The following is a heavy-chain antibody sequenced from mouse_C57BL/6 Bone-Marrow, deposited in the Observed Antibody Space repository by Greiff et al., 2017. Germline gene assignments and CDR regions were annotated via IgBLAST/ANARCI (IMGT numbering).Heavy chain of an antibody. Sequence: EVKLEESGEGLVKPGGSLKLSCAASGFTFSSYAMSWVRQTPEKRLEWVAYISSGGDYIYYADTVKGRFTISRDNARNTLYLQMSSLKSEDTAMYYCTRERMGLRFFDYWGQGTTLTVSS. CDR3: TRERMGLRFFDY. V-gene: IGHV5-9-1*02. CDR2: ISSGGDYI. CDR1: GFTFSSYA. J-gene: IGHJ2*01. D-gene: IGHD2-2*01.